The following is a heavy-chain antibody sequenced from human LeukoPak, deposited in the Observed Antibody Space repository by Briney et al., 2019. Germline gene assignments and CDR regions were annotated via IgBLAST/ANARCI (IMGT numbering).Heavy chain of an antibody. CDR3: ARSTYYDLDY. CDR1: GGSISTYY. J-gene: IGHJ4*02. CDR2: IYYSGST. D-gene: IGHD3-22*01. Sequence: SETLSLTCTVSGGSISTYYWSWIRQPPGKGLEWIGSIYYSGSTYDNPSLKSRVTISVDTSKNQFSLRLSSVTAADTAVYYCARSTYYDLDYWGQGSLVTVSS. V-gene: IGHV4-59*05.